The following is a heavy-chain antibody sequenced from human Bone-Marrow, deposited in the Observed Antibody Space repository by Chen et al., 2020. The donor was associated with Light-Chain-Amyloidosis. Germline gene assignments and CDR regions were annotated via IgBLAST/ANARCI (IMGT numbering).Heavy chain of an antibody. CDR1: GFTFSNHW. J-gene: IGHJ5*01. Sequence: EAQLVESGGGLVQPGGSLRLSCAASGFTFSNHWMSWVRQAPGKGLEWVANIEQDGSEKYFVDSVRGRFIISRDNTKTSLYLQMTSLRAEDTAVYYCARWEYNSGWYWLDSWGQGTLVIVSP. D-gene: IGHD6-19*01. CDR3: ARWEYNSGWYWLDS. V-gene: IGHV3-7*01. CDR2: IEQDGSEK.